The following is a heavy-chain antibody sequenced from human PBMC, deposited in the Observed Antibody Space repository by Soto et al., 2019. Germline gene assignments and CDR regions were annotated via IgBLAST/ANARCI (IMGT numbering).Heavy chain of an antibody. Sequence: ASVKVSCKASGYTFTSYDINWVRQATGQGLEWMGWMNPNSGNTGYAQKFQGRVTMTRNTSLSTAYMELRSLSSEDTAVYYCGRVCKPPLAFYGDNSFDFWGQGTLVTVSS. CDR3: GRVCKPPLAFYGDNSFDF. CDR1: GYTFTSYD. CDR2: MNPNSGNT. J-gene: IGHJ4*02. D-gene: IGHD4-17*01. V-gene: IGHV1-8*01.